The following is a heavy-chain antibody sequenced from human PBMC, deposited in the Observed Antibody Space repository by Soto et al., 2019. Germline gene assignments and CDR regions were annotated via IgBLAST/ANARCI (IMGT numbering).Heavy chain of an antibody. CDR1: GFTYSTYT. D-gene: IGHD2-21*02. CDR3: ARGGHIAVVTASFDY. J-gene: IGHJ4*02. V-gene: IGHV3-30-3*01. Sequence: GGSLRLSCAASGFTYSTYTMHWVRQAPGKGLEWVAVISYDGNNKFYADSVKGRFTISRDSTKQTLYLQMNSLRSADTAVYYCARGGHIAVVTASFDYWGQGTLVTVSS. CDR2: ISYDGNNK.